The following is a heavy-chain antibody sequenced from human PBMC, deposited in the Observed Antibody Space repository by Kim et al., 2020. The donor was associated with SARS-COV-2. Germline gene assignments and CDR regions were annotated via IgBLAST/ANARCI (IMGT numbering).Heavy chain of an antibody. J-gene: IGHJ4*02. CDR1: GFTFSDYY. CDR3: ATNRGYCSGGSCYSFSDY. Sequence: GGSLRLSCAASGFTFSDYYMSWIRQAPGKGLEWGSYISSSGSTIYYADSVKGRFTISRDNAKNSLYLQMNSLRAEDTAVYYCATNRGYCSGGSCYSFSDYWGQGTLVTVSS. V-gene: IGHV3-11*01. D-gene: IGHD2-15*01. CDR2: ISSSGSTI.